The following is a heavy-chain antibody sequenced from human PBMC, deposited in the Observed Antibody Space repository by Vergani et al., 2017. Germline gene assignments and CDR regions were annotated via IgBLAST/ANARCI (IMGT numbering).Heavy chain of an antibody. V-gene: IGHV3-21*01. CDR1: GFTFNTYT. D-gene: IGHD3-10*02. J-gene: IGHJ4*02. CDR3: AGSVPGYWDLDY. Sequence: EVQLVESGGGLVKPGGSLRLSCAASGFTFNTYTMNWVRQAPGKGLECVSSISSSSDYIYYADSLKGRFTISRDNAKNSLYLQMNSLRAADTAVYYCAGSVPGYWDLDYWGKGTLVTVSS. CDR2: ISSSSDYI.